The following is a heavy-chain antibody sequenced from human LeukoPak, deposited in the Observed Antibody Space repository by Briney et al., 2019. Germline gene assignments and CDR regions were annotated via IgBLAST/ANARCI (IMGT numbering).Heavy chain of an antibody. CDR1: GFTFSSYE. D-gene: IGHD6-13*01. CDR3: ARAAIAAARIYYYMDV. V-gene: IGHV3-21*01. Sequence: GGSLRLSCAASGFTFSSYEMNWVRQAPGKGLEWVSFISTSSSYIHNADSVKGRFTISRDNAENSLYLQMNSLRAEDTAVYYCARAAIAAARIYYYMDVWGKGTTVTVSS. CDR2: ISTSSSYI. J-gene: IGHJ6*03.